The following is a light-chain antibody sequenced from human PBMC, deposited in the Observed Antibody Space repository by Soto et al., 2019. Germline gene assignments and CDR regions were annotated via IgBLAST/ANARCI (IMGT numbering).Light chain of an antibody. Sequence: EIVLTQSPGPLSLSPGERATLSCRASQYVSSFLAWYQQKAGQAPRLLIYDASHRATGIPARFSGSGSGTDFTLTINSLEPEDFALYYCQQRYNWPPTFGQGTKVDI. CDR3: QQRYNWPPT. J-gene: IGKJ1*01. V-gene: IGKV3-11*01. CDR1: QYVSSF. CDR2: DAS.